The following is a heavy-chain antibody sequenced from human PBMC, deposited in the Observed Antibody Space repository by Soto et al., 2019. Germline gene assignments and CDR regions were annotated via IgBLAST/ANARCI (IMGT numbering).Heavy chain of an antibody. CDR3: AKGHSGYEYFDY. Sequence: QVQLMESGGGVVQPGRSLRLSCAASGFTFSSYAMHWVRQAPGKGLEWVAVISYDGSNKYYADSVKGRFTISRDNSKNTLYLQMNSLRAEDTAVYYCAKGHSGYEYFDYWGQGTLVTVSS. CDR2: ISYDGSNK. J-gene: IGHJ4*02. CDR1: GFTFSSYA. V-gene: IGHV3-30*18. D-gene: IGHD5-12*01.